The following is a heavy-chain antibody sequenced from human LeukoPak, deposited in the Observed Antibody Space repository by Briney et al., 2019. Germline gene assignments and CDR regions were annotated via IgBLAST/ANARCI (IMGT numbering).Heavy chain of an antibody. V-gene: IGHV4-39*01. CDR1: GGSISSSSYY. Sequence: SETLSLTCTVSGGSISSSSYYWGWIRQPPGKGLEWIGTIYHSGSTHYNPSLKSRVTISVDTSKNQFSLKLTSVTAADTAVYYCARPLGCKSAACPTDAFDIWGHGTVVTVSS. CDR2: IYHSGST. D-gene: IGHD2/OR15-2a*01. J-gene: IGHJ3*02. CDR3: ARPLGCKSAACPTDAFDI.